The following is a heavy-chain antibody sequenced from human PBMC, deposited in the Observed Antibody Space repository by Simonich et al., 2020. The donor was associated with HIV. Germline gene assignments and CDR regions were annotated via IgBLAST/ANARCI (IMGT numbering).Heavy chain of an antibody. CDR2: SLPILGRT. D-gene: IGHD6-6*01. V-gene: IGHV1-69*06. J-gene: IGHJ6*03. CDR3: ARDSSVSRVEGYYYYMDV. CDR1: GGTFTSYA. Sequence: QVQLVQSGPEVKKPGSSVRVSCKASGGTFTSYALSWVRQAPGQGLEWMGGSLPILGRTNFARRFRGRGRITADKPTSTAYMELSSLRSEDTAVYFCARDSSVSRVEGYYYYMDVWGKGTTVTVSS.